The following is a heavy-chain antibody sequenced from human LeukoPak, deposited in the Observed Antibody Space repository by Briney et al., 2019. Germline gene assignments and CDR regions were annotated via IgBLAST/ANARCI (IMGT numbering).Heavy chain of an antibody. D-gene: IGHD5-18*01. Sequence: GGSLRLSCTASGFTFGDYAMSWVRQAPGKGLEWVGFIRSKAYGGTTEYAASVKGRFTISREDSKSIAYLQMNSLKTEDTAVYYCTRDSNTAMVTDYWGQGTLVTVSS. CDR1: GFTFGDYA. J-gene: IGHJ4*02. CDR2: IRSKAYGGTT. V-gene: IGHV3-49*04. CDR3: TRDSNTAMVTDY.